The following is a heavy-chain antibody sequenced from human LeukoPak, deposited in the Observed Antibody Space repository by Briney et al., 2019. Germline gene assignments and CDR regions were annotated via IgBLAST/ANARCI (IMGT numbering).Heavy chain of an antibody. CDR2: IYPGDSDT. D-gene: IGHD5-24*01. Sequence: GESLKISCKGSGCSFTSYWIGWVRQMPGKGLEWMGIIYPGDSDTRYSPSFQGQVTISADKSISTAYLQWSSLKASDTAMYYCALFSEKAITHDAFDIWGQGTMVTVSS. CDR3: ALFSEKAITHDAFDI. V-gene: IGHV5-51*01. CDR1: GCSFTSYW. J-gene: IGHJ3*02.